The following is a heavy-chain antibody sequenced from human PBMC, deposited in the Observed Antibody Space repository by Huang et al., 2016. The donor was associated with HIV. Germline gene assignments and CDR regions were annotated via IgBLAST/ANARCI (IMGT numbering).Heavy chain of an antibody. CDR3: AKGSMANAFDI. J-gene: IGHJ3*02. CDR1: GVTFSSYG. Sequence: QVQLVESGGGVVQPGGSLRLSCAASGVTFSSYGMHWVRQAPGKVLEWVAFIRYDGSNKYYADSVRGRFTISRDNSKNTLYLQMNSLRAEDTAVYYCAKGSMANAFDIWGQGTMVTVSS. V-gene: IGHV3-30*02. CDR2: IRYDGSNK. D-gene: IGHD3-10*01.